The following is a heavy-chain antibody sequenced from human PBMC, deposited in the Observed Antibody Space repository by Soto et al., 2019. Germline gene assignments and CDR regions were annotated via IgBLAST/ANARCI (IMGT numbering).Heavy chain of an antibody. J-gene: IGHJ4*02. CDR1: ADSITRNSFS. CDR2: VYYSGRT. CDR3: ASGTDWNYDD. V-gene: IGHV4-39*01. Sequence: SETLSLTYTVSADSITRNSFSWGWIRQPPGKGLEWIASVYYSGRTYYNPSLKSRVTVSVDASKNQLSLNVSSVTAADTAVYYCASGTDWNYDDWGQGLLVTVSS. D-gene: IGHD1-1*01.